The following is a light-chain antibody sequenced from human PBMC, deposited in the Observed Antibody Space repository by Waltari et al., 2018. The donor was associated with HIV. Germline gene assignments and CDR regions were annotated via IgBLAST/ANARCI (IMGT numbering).Light chain of an antibody. CDR1: NIGSKS. CDR2: HDS. CDR3: QVCDSSSDHEWV. V-gene: IGLV3-21*04. J-gene: IGLJ3*02. Sequence: SYVLTQPPSVSVAPGKTARITCGGNNIGSKSVHWYQQTPGQAPVLVIYHDSDRPSEIPERFSGSKSLNTATLTISRVEAGDEADYYCQVCDSSSDHEWVFGGGTKLTVL.